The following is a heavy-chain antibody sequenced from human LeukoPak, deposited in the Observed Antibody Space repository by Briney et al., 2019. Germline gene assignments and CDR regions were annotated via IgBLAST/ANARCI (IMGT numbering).Heavy chain of an antibody. D-gene: IGHD3-3*01. J-gene: IGHJ4*02. CDR1: GGTFSSYA. V-gene: IGHV1-69*13. Sequence: SVKVSCKAAGGTFSSYAISWVRQAPGQGREWMGGIIPIFGTANYAQKFQGRVTITADESTSTAYMELSSLRSEDPAVYYCARVISREPYTIFGVVKHGYFDYWGQGTLVTVSS. CDR3: ARVISREPYTIFGVVKHGYFDY. CDR2: IIPIFGTA.